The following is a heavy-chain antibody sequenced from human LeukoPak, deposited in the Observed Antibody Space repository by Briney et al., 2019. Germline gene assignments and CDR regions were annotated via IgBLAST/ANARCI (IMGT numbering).Heavy chain of an antibody. V-gene: IGHV3-15*01. Sequence: GGSLRLSCAASGFTFSNAWMSWVRQAPGKGLEWVGRIKSKTDGGTTDYAAPVKGRFTISRDDSKNTLYLQMNSLKTEDTAVYYCTTDQATEVVAATGDAFDIWGQGTMVTVSS. D-gene: IGHD2-15*01. J-gene: IGHJ3*02. CDR3: TTDQATEVVAATGDAFDI. CDR1: GFTFSNAW. CDR2: IKSKTDGGTT.